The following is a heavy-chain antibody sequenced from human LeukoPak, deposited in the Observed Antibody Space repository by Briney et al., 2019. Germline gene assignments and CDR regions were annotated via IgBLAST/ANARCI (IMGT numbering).Heavy chain of an antibody. D-gene: IGHD3-22*01. J-gene: IGHJ4*02. Sequence: GGSLRLSCAASGFTFSSYGMHWVRQAPGKGLEWVAVISYDGSNKYYADSVKGRFTISRDNSKNTLYLQMNSLRAEDTAVYYCARARITMIVVVIALDYWGQGTLVTVSS. CDR2: ISYDGSNK. CDR1: GFTFSSYG. V-gene: IGHV3-30*03. CDR3: ARARITMIVVVIALDY.